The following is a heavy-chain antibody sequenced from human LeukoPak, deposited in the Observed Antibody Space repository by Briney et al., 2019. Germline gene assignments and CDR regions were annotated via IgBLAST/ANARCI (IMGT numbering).Heavy chain of an antibody. Sequence: VASVKVSCKASGYTFSSHAVHWVRQAPGQRLEWMGWINAGNGDTKYSQKFQDRVTITRDISASTAYMELSSLRSEDTAVYYCAIHCSGGSCSRSYYFDYWGQGTRVTVSS. D-gene: IGHD2-15*01. V-gene: IGHV1-3*01. CDR3: AIHCSGGSCSRSYYFDY. CDR2: INAGNGDT. CDR1: GYTFSSHA. J-gene: IGHJ4*02.